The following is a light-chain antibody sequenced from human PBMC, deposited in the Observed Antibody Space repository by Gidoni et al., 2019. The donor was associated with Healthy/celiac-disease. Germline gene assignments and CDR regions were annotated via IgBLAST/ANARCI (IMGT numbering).Light chain of an antibody. V-gene: IGKV4-1*01. J-gene: IGKJ3*01. CDR3: QQYYSTPFT. CDR1: QSVLYSSNNKNY. CDR2: WAS. Sequence: DIVTTQSPDPLAVSLGERATINCKSSQSVLYSSNNKNYLAWYQQKPGQPPKLLIYWASTRESGVPDRFSGSGSGTDFTLTISSLQAEDVAVYYCQQYYSTPFTFGPGTKVDIK.